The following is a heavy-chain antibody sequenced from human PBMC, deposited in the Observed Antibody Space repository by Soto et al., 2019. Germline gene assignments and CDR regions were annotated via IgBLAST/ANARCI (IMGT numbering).Heavy chain of an antibody. CDR3: AKGVTIFGVVIINPYYYYGMDV. CDR1: GFTFSSYA. CDR2: ISGSGGST. Sequence: PGGSLRLSCAASGFTFSSYAMSWVRQAPGKGLEWVSAISGSGGSTYYADSVKGRFTISRDNSKNTLYLQMNSLRAEDTAVYYCAKGVTIFGVVIINPYYYYGMDVWGQGTTVTVYS. D-gene: IGHD3-3*01. J-gene: IGHJ6*02. V-gene: IGHV3-23*01.